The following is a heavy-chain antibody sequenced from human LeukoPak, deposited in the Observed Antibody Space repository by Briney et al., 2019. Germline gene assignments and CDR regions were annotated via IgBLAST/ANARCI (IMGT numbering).Heavy chain of an antibody. V-gene: IGHV4-34*01. CDR2: INHSGST. CDR3: ARRRGSYGPYYYYYYMDV. Sequence: PSETLSLTCAVYGGSFSGYYWSWIRQPPGKGLEWIGEINHSGSTNYNPSLKSRVTISVGTSKNQFSLKLSSVTAADTAVYYCARRRGSYGPYYYYYYMDVWGKGTTVTISS. J-gene: IGHJ6*03. CDR1: GGSFSGYY. D-gene: IGHD5-18*01.